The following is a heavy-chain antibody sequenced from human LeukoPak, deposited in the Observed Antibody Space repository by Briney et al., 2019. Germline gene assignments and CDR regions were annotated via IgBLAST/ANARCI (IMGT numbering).Heavy chain of an antibody. V-gene: IGHV3-21*01. J-gene: IGHJ4*02. CDR1: GFTFSSYS. CDR2: ISSTSIYI. D-gene: IGHD3-22*01. CDR3: ARRGYYDSSGYDY. Sequence: GGSLRLSCAASGFTFSSYSMNWVRQAPGKGLEWVSSISSTSIYIFYADSVKGRFTISRDNAKNSLYLQINSLRAEDTAIYYCARRGYYDSSGYDYWGQGTLVTVSS.